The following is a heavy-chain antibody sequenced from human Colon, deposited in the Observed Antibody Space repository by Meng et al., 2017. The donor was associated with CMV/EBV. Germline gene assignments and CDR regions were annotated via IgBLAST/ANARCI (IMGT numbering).Heavy chain of an antibody. V-gene: IGHV3-21*01. CDR1: GFTFSSYS. J-gene: IGHJ4*02. D-gene: IGHD6-19*01. Sequence: GEAPKISCAASGFTFSSYSMNWVRQAPGKGLEWVSSISSSSSYIYYADTVKGRFTISRDNAKNSLYLQMDSLGAGDTAVYYCARDTPNSSGWYWGQGTLVTVSS. CDR3: ARDTPNSSGWY. CDR2: ISSSSSYI.